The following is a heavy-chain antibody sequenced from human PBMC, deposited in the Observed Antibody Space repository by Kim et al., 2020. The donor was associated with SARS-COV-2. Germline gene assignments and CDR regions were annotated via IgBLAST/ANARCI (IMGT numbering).Heavy chain of an antibody. D-gene: IGHD2-15*01. J-gene: IGHJ5*02. CDR3: AKGFEEVGVDP. Sequence: NTTYAQKFQGRVTMTTDTSTSTAYMELNSLRSDDTAVYYCAKGFEEVGVDPWGQGTLVTVSS. CDR2: NT. V-gene: IGHV1-18*01.